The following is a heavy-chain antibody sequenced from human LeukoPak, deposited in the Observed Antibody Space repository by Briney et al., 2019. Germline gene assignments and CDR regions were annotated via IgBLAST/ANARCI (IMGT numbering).Heavy chain of an antibody. V-gene: IGHV3-21*01. Sequence: AGGSLRLSCAASGFTFSTSAMNWVRQAPGRGLEWVSSISTTGGAIFYADSLRGRFTISRDNAKNSLYLQMNSLRAEDTALYFCASGIRERGFDYWGQGTLVTVSS. D-gene: IGHD1-1*01. J-gene: IGHJ4*02. CDR2: ISTTGGAI. CDR1: GFTFSTSA. CDR3: ASGIRERGFDY.